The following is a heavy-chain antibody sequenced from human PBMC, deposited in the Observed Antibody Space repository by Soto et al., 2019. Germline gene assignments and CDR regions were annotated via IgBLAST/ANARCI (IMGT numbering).Heavy chain of an antibody. CDR2: IKQDGSEK. CDR1: GFTFSSYW. J-gene: IGHJ6*02. D-gene: IGHD3-10*01. V-gene: IGHV3-7*01. Sequence: LSCAASGFTFSSYWMSWVRQAPGKGLEWVANIKQDGSEKYYVDSVKGRFTISRDNAKNSLYLQMNSLRAEDTAVYYCARDGYYYGSGSYYIGYYYYGMDVWGQGTTVTVSS. CDR3: ARDGYYYGSGSYYIGYYYYGMDV.